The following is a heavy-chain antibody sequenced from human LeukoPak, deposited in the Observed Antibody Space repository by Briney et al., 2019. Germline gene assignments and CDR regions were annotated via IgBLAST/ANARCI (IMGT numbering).Heavy chain of an antibody. CDR1: GFAFNNHL. D-gene: IGHD1-26*01. Sequence: GGSLRLSCETSGFAFNNHLMHWVRQAPGKGLEYVAAITGNGGSTSYATSVKGRFTVSRDNAKNSLYLQMNSLRAEDTAVYYCARRGATWDYWGQGTLVTVSS. CDR2: ITGNGGST. CDR3: ARRGATWDY. V-gene: IGHV3-64*01. J-gene: IGHJ4*02.